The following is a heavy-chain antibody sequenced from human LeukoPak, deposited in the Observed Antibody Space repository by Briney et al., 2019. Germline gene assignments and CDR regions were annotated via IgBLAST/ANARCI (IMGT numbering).Heavy chain of an antibody. D-gene: IGHD4-17*01. CDR2: IYYSGST. V-gene: IGHV4-59*01. CDR3: ARDRATVTIGDFDY. Sequence: PSETLSLTCTVSGGSISSYYWSWIRQPPGKGLEWIGYIYYSGSTNYNPSLKSRVTISVDTSKNQFSLKLSSVTAADTAVYYCARDRATVTIGDFDYWGQGTLVTVSS. CDR1: GGSISSYY. J-gene: IGHJ4*02.